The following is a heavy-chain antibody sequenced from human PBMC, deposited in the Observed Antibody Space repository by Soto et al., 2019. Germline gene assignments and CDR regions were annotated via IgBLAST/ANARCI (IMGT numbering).Heavy chain of an antibody. J-gene: IGHJ4*02. CDR2: VDPSDSYT. V-gene: IGHV5-10-1*01. CDR1: GYSFTSYW. CDR3: ARNGISSGWYSYYFDY. D-gene: IGHD6-19*01. Sequence: PGESLKISCKGSGYSFTSYWISWVRQMPGKGLEWMGRVDPSDSYTNYSPSFQGHVTISADKSISTAYLQWSSLKASDTAMYYCARNGISSGWYSYYFDYWGQVTLVTVSS.